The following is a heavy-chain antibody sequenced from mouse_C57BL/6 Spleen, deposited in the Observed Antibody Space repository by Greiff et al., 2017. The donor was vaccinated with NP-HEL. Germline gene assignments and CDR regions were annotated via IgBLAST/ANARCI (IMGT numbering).Heavy chain of an antibody. CDR3: TCITTVVATRYFDV. J-gene: IGHJ1*03. CDR1: GFNIKDYY. Sequence: VQLKQSGAELVRPGASVKLSCTASGFNIKDYYMHWVKQRPEQGLEWIGRIDPEDGDTEYAPKFQGKATMTADTSSNTAYLQLSSLTSEDTAVYYCTCITTVVATRYFDVWGTGTTVTVSS. CDR2: IDPEDGDT. D-gene: IGHD1-1*01. V-gene: IGHV14-1*01.